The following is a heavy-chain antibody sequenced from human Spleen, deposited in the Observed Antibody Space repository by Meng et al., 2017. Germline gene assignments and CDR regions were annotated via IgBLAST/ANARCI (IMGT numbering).Heavy chain of an antibody. CDR1: GHTFTSYG. CDR2: INAGNGNT. V-gene: IGHV1-3*01. D-gene: IGHD6-19*01. J-gene: IGHJ5*02. CDR3: ARSWMVQGNWFDR. Sequence: QGHLVQSGAEVKRPGASGKVSCKASGHTFTSYGFHWVRQAPGQRLEWMGWINAGNGNTKYSQHFQGRVTITRDTSASTAYMELSSLRSEDTAVYYCARSWMVQGNWFDRWGQGTLVTVSS.